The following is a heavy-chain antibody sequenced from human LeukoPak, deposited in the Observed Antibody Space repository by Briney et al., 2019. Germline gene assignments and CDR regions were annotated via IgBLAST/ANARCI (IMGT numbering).Heavy chain of an antibody. V-gene: IGHV3-11*01. D-gene: IGHD3-22*01. Sequence: PGGSLRLSCAASGFTFSDYYMSWIRQAPGKGLEWVSYISSSGSTIYYADSVKGRFTISRDNAKNSLYLQMNSLRAEDTAVYYCASPHYYDSSENYNYYGMDVWGQGTTVTVSS. CDR3: ASPHYYDSSENYNYYGMDV. CDR2: ISSSGSTI. J-gene: IGHJ6*02. CDR1: GFTFSDYY.